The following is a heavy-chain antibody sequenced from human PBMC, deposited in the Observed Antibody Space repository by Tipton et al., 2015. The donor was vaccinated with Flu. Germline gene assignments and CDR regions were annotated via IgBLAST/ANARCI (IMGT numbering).Heavy chain of an antibody. CDR3: AKVIPELVAGLDY. CDR2: ITGSGSVR. J-gene: IGHJ4*02. V-gene: IGHV3-23*01. CDR1: GFTFSRYA. Sequence: SGFTFSRYAMSWVRQAPGKGLEWVSAITGSGSVRYFADSVKGRFTISRDNSKNMLYLQMNSLRPEDTAIYYCAKVIPELVAGLDYWGQGTLVSVPS. D-gene: IGHD6-19*01.